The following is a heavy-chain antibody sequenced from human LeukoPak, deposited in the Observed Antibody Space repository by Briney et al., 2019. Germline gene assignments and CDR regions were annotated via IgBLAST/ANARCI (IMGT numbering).Heavy chain of an antibody. CDR3: ARDREYSSGWYYYYYYMDV. J-gene: IGHJ6*03. Sequence: PGGSLRLSCAASGFTFSSYAMHWVRQAPGKGLEWVAVISYDGSNKYYADSVKGRFTISRDNSKNTLYLQMNSLRAEDTAVYYCARDREYSSGWYYYYYYMDVWGKGTTVTVSS. CDR1: GFTFSSYA. CDR2: ISYDGSNK. D-gene: IGHD6-19*01. V-gene: IGHV3-30*04.